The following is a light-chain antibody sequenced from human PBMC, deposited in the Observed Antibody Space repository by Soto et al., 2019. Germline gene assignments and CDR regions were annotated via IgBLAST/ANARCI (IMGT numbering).Light chain of an antibody. V-gene: IGKV3-20*01. J-gene: IGKJ5*01. CDR2: AAS. Sequence: EIVLTQSPGTLSLSPGERATLSCGASQSVSSSYLAWYQQKPGQTPMLLIYAASGRATGIPDRFSGSGSGTDFTLTISRLEPEDFAVYYCQQYDSSPPVTFGQGTRLEIK. CDR3: QQYDSSPPVT. CDR1: QSVSSSY.